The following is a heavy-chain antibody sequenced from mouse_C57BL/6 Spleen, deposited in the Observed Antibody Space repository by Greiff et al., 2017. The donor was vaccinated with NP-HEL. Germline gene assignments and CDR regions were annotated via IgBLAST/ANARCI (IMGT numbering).Heavy chain of an antibody. CDR2: IWSGGST. CDR1: GFSLTSYG. V-gene: IGHV2-2*01. CDR3: ARKAGITTVVATDYAMDY. Sequence: QVQLQQSGPGLVQPSQSLSITCTVSGFSLTSYGVHWVRQSPGKGLEWLGVIWSGGSTDYNAAFISRLSISKDNSKSQVFFKMNSLQADDTAIYYCARKAGITTVVATDYAMDYWGQGTSVTVSS. J-gene: IGHJ4*01. D-gene: IGHD1-1*01.